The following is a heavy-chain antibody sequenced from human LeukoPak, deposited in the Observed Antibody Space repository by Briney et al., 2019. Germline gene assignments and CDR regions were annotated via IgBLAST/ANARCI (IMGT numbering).Heavy chain of an antibody. CDR3: TTVTHFYL. CDR1: GFTSSDAW. D-gene: IGHD2-15*01. Sequence: GGSLRLSCAASGFTSSDAWLSWVRQAPGKGLEWIGRIQDGGTTDYAAPVKGRFTISRDDSKATLYLQMNSLKTEDTAIYYCTTVTHFYLGGQGTLVTVSS. J-gene: IGHJ4*02. CDR2: IQDGGTT. V-gene: IGHV3-15*01.